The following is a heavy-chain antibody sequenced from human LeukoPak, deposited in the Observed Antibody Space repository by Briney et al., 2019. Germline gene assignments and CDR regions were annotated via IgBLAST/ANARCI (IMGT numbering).Heavy chain of an antibody. CDR2: ISGSGGST. CDR1: GFTFSSYA. J-gene: IGHJ4*02. D-gene: IGHD1-14*01. Sequence: PGGSLRPSCAASGFTFSSYAMSWVRQAPGKGLEWVSAISGSGGSTYYADSVKGRFTISRDNSKNTLYLQMNSLRAGDTAVYYCAKESPYRAPTRTYYFDYWGQGTLVTVSS. CDR3: AKESPYRAPTRTYYFDY. V-gene: IGHV3-23*01.